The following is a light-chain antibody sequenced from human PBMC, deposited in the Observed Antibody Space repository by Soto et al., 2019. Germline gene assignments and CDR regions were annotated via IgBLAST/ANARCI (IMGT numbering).Light chain of an antibody. CDR1: SSDIGSYTL. Sequence: QSALTQPASVSGSPGQSITISCTGTSSDIGSYTLVSWYQQHPGIAPKFMIYEGSKRPAGVSNRFSGSKSGNTAFLTISGQHAEEEDYYCCCSYAGESHGMFGGGTQLTVL. J-gene: IGLJ3*02. V-gene: IGLV2-23*01. CDR3: CSYAGESHGM. CDR2: EGS.